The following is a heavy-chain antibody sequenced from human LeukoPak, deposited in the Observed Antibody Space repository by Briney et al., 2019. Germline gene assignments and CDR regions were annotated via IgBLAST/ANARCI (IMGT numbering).Heavy chain of an antibody. Sequence: GASVKVSCKASGYTFTSYYMHWVRQASGQGLEWMGWMNPNSGNTASAQKFQGRVTMTTNTSIRTAYMELTGLRSEDTAMYFCARKGLLGSGKPWFDPWGQGTLVTVSS. CDR3: ARKGLLGSGKPWFDP. CDR1: GYTFTSYY. CDR2: MNPNSGNT. V-gene: IGHV1-8*02. J-gene: IGHJ5*02. D-gene: IGHD2-15*01.